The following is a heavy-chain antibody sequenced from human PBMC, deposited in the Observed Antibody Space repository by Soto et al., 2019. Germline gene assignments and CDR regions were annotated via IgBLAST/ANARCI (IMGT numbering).Heavy chain of an antibody. D-gene: IGHD3-22*01. V-gene: IGHV4-30-2*01. CDR2: IYHSGST. Sequence: SETLSLTCSVSGGSISTVGHYWTWIRQPPGKGLEWIGSIYHSGSTNYNPSLKSRVTISVDTSKNQFSLKLSSVTAADTAVYYCARAARGYYDSSGYYYVYWGQGTLVTVS. CDR3: ARAARGYYDSSGYYYVY. CDR1: GGSISTVGHY. J-gene: IGHJ4*02.